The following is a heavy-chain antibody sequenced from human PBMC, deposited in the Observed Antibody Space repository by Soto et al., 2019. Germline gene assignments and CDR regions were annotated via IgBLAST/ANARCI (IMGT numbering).Heavy chain of an antibody. V-gene: IGHV4-34*01. J-gene: IGHJ4*02. Sequence: SETLSLTCAVYGGYFSDFYWTWIRQPPGKGLEWIGEINHSGSTNYNPSLKSRVAISVDTSKNQFSLNLTSVTAADTAVYYCGPRGAVADPRGYWGQGTLVTSPQ. CDR3: GPRGAVADPRGY. CDR1: GGYFSDFY. CDR2: INHSGST. D-gene: IGHD6-19*01.